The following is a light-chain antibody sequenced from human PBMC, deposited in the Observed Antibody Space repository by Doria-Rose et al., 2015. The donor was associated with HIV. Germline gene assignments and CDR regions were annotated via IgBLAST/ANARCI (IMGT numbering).Light chain of an antibody. V-gene: IGKV1-5*03. J-gene: IGKJ1*01. CDR2: KAS. Sequence: DIRVTQSPSTLSASVGDRVTITCRASQSISNWLAWYQQVPGQAPKLLIYKASTLQSGVPSRFSGSGSGTEFTLTINSLQPDDFATYYCQHFDKYFSWTFGHGTKVDIK. CDR1: QSISNW. CDR3: QHFDKYFSWT.